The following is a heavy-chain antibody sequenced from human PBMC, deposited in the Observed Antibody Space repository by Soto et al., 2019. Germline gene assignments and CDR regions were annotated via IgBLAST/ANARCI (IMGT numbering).Heavy chain of an antibody. D-gene: IGHD3-10*01. CDR2: IWYDGSNK. Sequence: VGSLRLSCAASGFTFSSYGMHWVRQAPGKGLEWVAVIWYDGSNKYYADSVKGRFTISRDNSKNTLYLQMNSLRAEDTAVYYCARETYYYGSGSYDQYYYYYGMDVWGQGTTVTVSS. J-gene: IGHJ6*02. CDR1: GFTFSSYG. CDR3: ARETYYYGSGSYDQYYYYYGMDV. V-gene: IGHV3-33*01.